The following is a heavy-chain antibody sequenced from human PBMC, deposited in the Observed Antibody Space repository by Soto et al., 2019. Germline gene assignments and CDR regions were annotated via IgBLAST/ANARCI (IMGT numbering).Heavy chain of an antibody. CDR3: ARAWEAYDAFDI. D-gene: IGHD1-26*01. CDR2: IYSGGST. J-gene: IGHJ3*02. V-gene: IGHV3-53*01. CDR1: GFTVSSNY. Sequence: GGSLRLSCAASGFTVSSNYMSWVRQAPGKGLERVSVIYSGGSTYYADSVKGRFTISRDNSKNTLYPQMNSLRAEDTAVYYCARAWEAYDAFDIWGQGTMVTVSS.